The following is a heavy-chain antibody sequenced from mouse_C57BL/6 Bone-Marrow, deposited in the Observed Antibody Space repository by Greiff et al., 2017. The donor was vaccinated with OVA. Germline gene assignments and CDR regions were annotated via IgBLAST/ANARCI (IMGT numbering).Heavy chain of an antibody. Sequence: EVQGVESGAELVRPGASVKLSCTASGFNIKDDYMHWVKQRPEQGLEWIGWIDPENGDTEYASKFQGKATITADTSSNTAYLQLSSLTSEDTAVYYCTRGLSWFAYWGQGTLVTVSA. V-gene: IGHV14-4*01. D-gene: IGHD2-2*01. J-gene: IGHJ3*01. CDR3: TRGLSWFAY. CDR2: IDPENGDT. CDR1: GFNIKDDY.